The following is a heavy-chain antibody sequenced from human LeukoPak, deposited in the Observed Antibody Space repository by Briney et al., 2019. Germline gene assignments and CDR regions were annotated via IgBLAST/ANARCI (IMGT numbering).Heavy chain of an antibody. CDR3: ARLRALGEPNWFDP. Sequence: GESLKISCKASGYSFTSYWIAWVRQMPGKGLEWMGVIYPGDSDTRYGPSFQGQVTISADKSISTAYLQWSSLETSDTAIYYCARLRALGEPNWFDPWGQGTLVTVSS. CDR2: IYPGDSDT. V-gene: IGHV5-51*01. J-gene: IGHJ5*02. CDR1: GYSFTSYW. D-gene: IGHD3-10*01.